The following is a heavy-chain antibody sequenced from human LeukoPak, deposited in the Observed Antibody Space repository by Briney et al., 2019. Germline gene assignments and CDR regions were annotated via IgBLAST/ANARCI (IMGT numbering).Heavy chain of an antibody. V-gene: IGHV4-59*08. CDR2: IYYSGST. Sequence: NPSETLSLTCTVSGGSISSYYWSWIRQPPGKGLEWIGYIYYSGSTNYNPSLKSRVTISVDTSKNQFSLKLSSVTAADTAVYYCARLDYVWGSYRPEDYWGQGTLVTVSS. CDR1: GGSISSYY. J-gene: IGHJ4*02. CDR3: ARLDYVWGSYRPEDY. D-gene: IGHD3-16*02.